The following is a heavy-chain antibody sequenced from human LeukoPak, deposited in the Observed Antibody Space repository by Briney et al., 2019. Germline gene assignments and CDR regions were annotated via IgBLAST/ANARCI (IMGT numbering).Heavy chain of an antibody. V-gene: IGHV4-59*08. J-gene: IGHJ4*02. CDR1: GGSISSYY. D-gene: IGHD5-18*01. Sequence: PSETLSLTCTVSGGSISSYYWSWIRQPPGKGLEWIGYIYYSGSTNYNPSLKSRVTISVDTSKNQFSLKLSSVTAADTAVYYCARRGYSYAAYYFDYWGQGTLVTVSS. CDR2: IYYSGST. CDR3: ARRGYSYAAYYFDY.